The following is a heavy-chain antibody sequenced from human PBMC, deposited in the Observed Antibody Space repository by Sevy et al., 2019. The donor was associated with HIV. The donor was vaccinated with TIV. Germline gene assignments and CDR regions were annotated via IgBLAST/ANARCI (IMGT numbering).Heavy chain of an antibody. Sequence: GGSLRLSCAASGFIFSNYNMNWVRQAPGKGLEWVSSISSSSSYIYYADSVKGRFTISRDNGKNSLYLQMNSLRAEDTAVYYCAGENYYDSEGYRFDYWGQGTLVTVSS. CDR2: ISSSSSYI. D-gene: IGHD3-22*01. V-gene: IGHV3-21*01. CDR1: GFIFSNYN. J-gene: IGHJ4*02. CDR3: AGENYYDSEGYRFDY.